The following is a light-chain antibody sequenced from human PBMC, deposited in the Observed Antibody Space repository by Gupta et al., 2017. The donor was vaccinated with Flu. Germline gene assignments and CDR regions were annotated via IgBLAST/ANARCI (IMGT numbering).Light chain of an antibody. CDR3: QQYESYPVT. J-gene: IGKJ2*01. Sequence: PSTLSASVGDKVTITCRATHNIFNLLAWYQQKPGKAPNLLIYQASSLESGVPSRFSGSGSGTEYSLTISSLQPDDFGTYYCQQYESYPVTFGQETKLEI. CDR2: QAS. V-gene: IGKV1-5*03. CDR1: HNIFNL.